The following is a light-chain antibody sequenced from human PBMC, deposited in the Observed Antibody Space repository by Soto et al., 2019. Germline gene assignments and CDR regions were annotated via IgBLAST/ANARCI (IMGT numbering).Light chain of an antibody. Sequence: QSALTQPPSASATPGQRVTISCSGSSSNIGSNTVNWYQQLPGTAPKLLIYKSNQRPSGVPDRFSGSKSGTSASLAISGLQSEDEADYYCAAWDDSLNGRVFGGETKLTVL. V-gene: IGLV1-44*01. CDR2: KSN. J-gene: IGLJ3*02. CDR3: AAWDDSLNGRV. CDR1: SSNIGSNT.